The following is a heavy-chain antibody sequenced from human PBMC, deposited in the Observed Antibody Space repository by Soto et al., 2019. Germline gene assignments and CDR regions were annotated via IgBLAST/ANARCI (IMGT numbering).Heavy chain of an antibody. CDR1: GFTFDDYA. CDR3: AKDLRINWFDP. D-gene: IGHD4-17*01. V-gene: IGHV3-23*01. J-gene: IGHJ5*02. CDR2: ISGSGGST. Sequence: GGSLRLSCAASGFTFDDYARHWVRQAPGKGLEWVSAISGSGGSTYYADSVKGRFTISRDNSKNTLYLQMNSLRAEDTAVYYCAKDLRINWFDPWGQGTLVTVSS.